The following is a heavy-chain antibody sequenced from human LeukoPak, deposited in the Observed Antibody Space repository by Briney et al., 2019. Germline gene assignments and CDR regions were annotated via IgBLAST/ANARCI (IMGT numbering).Heavy chain of an antibody. CDR2: IYYSGST. D-gene: IGHD1-1*01. J-gene: IGHJ3*02. CDR1: GGSISSGDYY. CDR3: AKETIRARAFDI. Sequence: PSQTLSLTCTVSGGSISSGDYYWSWIRQPPGKGLEWIGYIYYSGSTYYNPSLKSRVTISVDTSKNQFSLKLCSVTAADTAVYYCAKETIRARAFDIWGQGTMVTVSS. V-gene: IGHV4-30-4*01.